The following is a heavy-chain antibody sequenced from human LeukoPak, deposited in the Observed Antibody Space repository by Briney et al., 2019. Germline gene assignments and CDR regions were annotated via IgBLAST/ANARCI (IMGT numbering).Heavy chain of an antibody. CDR3: ARSVDTAIYGMDV. J-gene: IGHJ6*02. CDR1: GGTFSSYA. Sequence: SVKVSCKASGGTFSSYAISWVRQAPGQGLEWMGRIIPILGIANYAQKFQGRVTITADKSTSTAYMELSSLRSEDTAVYYCARSVDTAIYGMDVWGQGTTVTVSS. V-gene: IGHV1-69*04. D-gene: IGHD5-18*01. CDR2: IIPILGIA.